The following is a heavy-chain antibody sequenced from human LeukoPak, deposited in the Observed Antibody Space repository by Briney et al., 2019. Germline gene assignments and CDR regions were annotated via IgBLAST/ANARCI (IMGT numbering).Heavy chain of an antibody. D-gene: IGHD3-3*01. CDR1: GGSFSSYY. Sequence: SETLSLTCAVYGGSFSSYYWGWIRQPPGKGLEWIGSIYYSGSTYYNPSLKSRVTISVDTSKNQFSLKLSSVTAADTAVYYCARPGTPQGDLDNWFDPWGQGTLVTVSS. CDR3: ARPGTPQGDLDNWFDP. J-gene: IGHJ5*02. CDR2: IYYSGST. V-gene: IGHV4-39*01.